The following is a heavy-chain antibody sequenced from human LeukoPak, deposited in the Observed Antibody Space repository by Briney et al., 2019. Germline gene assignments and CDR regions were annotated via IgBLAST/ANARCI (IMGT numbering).Heavy chain of an antibody. D-gene: IGHD2/OR15-2a*01. V-gene: IGHV3-72*01. CDR3: AAIAGPDY. J-gene: IGHJ4*02. Sequence: PGGSLRLSCAASGFNFSDHHMDWVRQAPGKGLDWVGRIRNKANRYTTEYAASVKGRFTISRDDSKNSLYLQMNSLKTDDTAVYHCAAIAGPDYWGQGTLVTVSS. CDR2: IRNKANRYTT. CDR1: GFNFSDHH.